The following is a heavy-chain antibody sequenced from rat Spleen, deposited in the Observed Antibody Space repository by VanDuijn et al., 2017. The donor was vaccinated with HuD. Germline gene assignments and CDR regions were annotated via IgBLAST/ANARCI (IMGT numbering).Heavy chain of an antibody. Sequence: EVQLVESGGSLVQPGRSLKLSCVASGFTFSNYYMAWVRQAPKKGLEWVATISSSGSRIFYADSVKGRFTISRDNAKNSLNLQMDSLRSEDTATYYCARLAYYYDGSYHYYFDYWGQGVMVTVSS. J-gene: IGHJ2*01. CDR1: GFTFSNYY. CDR2: ISSSGSRI. V-gene: IGHV5-7*01. D-gene: IGHD1-12*02. CDR3: ARLAYYYDGSYHYYFDY.